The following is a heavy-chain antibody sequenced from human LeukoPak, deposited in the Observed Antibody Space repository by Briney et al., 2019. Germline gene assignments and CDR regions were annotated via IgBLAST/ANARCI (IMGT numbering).Heavy chain of an antibody. CDR2: ISSSSSYI. D-gene: IGHD2-2*01. J-gene: IGHJ4*02. Sequence: GGSLRLSCAASGFTFSSYSMNWVRQAPGKGLEWLSSISSSSSYIYYADSVKGRFTISRDNAKNSLYLQMNSLRAEDTAVYYCAREFCSTATCYAGDWGQGTLVTVSS. CDR3: AREFCSTATCYAGD. V-gene: IGHV3-21*01. CDR1: GFTFSSYS.